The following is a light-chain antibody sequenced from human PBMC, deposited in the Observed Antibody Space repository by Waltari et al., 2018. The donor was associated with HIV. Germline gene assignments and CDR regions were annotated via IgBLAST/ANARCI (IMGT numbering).Light chain of an antibody. CDR1: SSDVGRSNL. Sequence: QSALTQPASVSGSPGQSLTISCTGSSSDVGRSNLVSWYQQNPGKAPNLMIYEGTKRPSGVSSRFSGSKSASTASLTISGLQAEDEADYYCCSYAGSSTVFGTGTKVTVL. J-gene: IGLJ1*01. CDR2: EGT. CDR3: CSYAGSSTV. V-gene: IGLV2-23*01.